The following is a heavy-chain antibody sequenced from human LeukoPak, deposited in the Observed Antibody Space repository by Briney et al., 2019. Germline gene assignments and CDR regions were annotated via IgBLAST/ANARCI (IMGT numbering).Heavy chain of an antibody. Sequence: GGSLRLSCAASGFTFGSYAMSWVRQAPGKGLEWVSAISGSGGSTYYADSVKGRFTISRDNSKNTLYLQMNSLRAEDTAVYYCARPDELELYVNWGQGTLVTVSS. CDR1: GFTFGSYA. D-gene: IGHD1-7*01. CDR2: ISGSGGST. J-gene: IGHJ4*02. V-gene: IGHV3-23*01. CDR3: ARPDELELYVN.